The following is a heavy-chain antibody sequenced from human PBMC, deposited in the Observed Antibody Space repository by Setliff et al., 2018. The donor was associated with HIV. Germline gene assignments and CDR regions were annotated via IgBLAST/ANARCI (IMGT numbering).Heavy chain of an antibody. Sequence: SETLSLTCAIYGGYLSGYYWSWIRQPPGKGLEWIGEINHSGSTNYDPSLKSRVTISVDTSKNQFSLKLSSVTAADTAVYYCARGHEYYYGSGSLSNWFDPWGQGTLVTVSS. J-gene: IGHJ5*02. V-gene: IGHV4-34*01. CDR1: GGYLSGYY. D-gene: IGHD3-10*01. CDR2: INHSGST. CDR3: ARGHEYYYGSGSLSNWFDP.